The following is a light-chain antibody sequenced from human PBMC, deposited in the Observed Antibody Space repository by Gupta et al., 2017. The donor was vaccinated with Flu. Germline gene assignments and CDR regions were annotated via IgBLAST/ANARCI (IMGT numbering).Light chain of an antibody. J-gene: IGKJ1*01. Sequence: RAHLSCRASQSVSSSDLAWYQQRPGQSPRLLIYGASGRATGIPDRLRGSGSGTDFHLTISRLEPEDFAVYYCQQYGSSPRTFGQGTKVEIK. CDR2: GAS. V-gene: IGKV3-20*01. CDR3: QQYGSSPRT. CDR1: QSVSSSD.